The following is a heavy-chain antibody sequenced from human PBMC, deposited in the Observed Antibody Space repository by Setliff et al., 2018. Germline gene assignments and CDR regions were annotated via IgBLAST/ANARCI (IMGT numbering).Heavy chain of an antibody. CDR2: INTNTGNP. CDR3: ARASRFGTIKYRGDYYMDV. CDR1: GYMFTTYA. V-gene: IGHV7-4-1*02. Sequence: ASVKVSCKASGYMFTTYAMSWIRQVPGQGFEWMGWINTNTGNPIYVQGFTGRFVFSLDTSVSTAYLQISSLKAEDTALYYCARASRFGTIKYRGDYYMDVWG. J-gene: IGHJ6*03. D-gene: IGHD3-10*01.